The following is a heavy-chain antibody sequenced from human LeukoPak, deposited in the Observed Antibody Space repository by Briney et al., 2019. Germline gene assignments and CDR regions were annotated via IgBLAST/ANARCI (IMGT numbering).Heavy chain of an antibody. CDR1: GFTSSTNW. D-gene: IGHD3-16*01. CDR3: VRDSFSGTWGKFRFDL. CDR2: IKKDGSGE. Sequence: PGGSLRLSCAGSGFTSSTNWMSWVRRAPGRGLEWVATIKKDGSGEYYADSVKGRFTISRDNPKNSPFLQMNSLRGEDAAVYYCVRDSFSGTWGKFRFDLWGQGTLVTVSS. J-gene: IGHJ5*02. V-gene: IGHV3-7*01.